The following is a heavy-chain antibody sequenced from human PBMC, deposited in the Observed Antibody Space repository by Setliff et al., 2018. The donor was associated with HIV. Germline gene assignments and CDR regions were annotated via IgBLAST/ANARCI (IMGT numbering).Heavy chain of an antibody. V-gene: IGHV1-18*01. CDR3: ARISVASRYNSDMDV. CDR2: ISPYNGHT. CDR1: GYTFTSYG. D-gene: IGHD5-12*01. Sequence: ASVKVSCKASGYTFTSYGIGWVRQAPGQGLEWMGWISPYNGHTKYAENFQDRLTLTTDASTGTGFMELRGLRSDDTAVYYCARISVASRYNSDMDVWGKGTTVTVSS. J-gene: IGHJ6*03.